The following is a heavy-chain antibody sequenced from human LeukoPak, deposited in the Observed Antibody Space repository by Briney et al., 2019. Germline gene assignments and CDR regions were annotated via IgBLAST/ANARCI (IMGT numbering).Heavy chain of an antibody. V-gene: IGHV1-2*02. CDR1: GYAVSAYY. Sequence: SGKVSCKASGYAVSAYYMHWVRQAPGRGLGWMGWLNPQTGNTHFAHKLQGRVPFTRDTSISTAYMAMSRLRSDDAAVFYCERGSRYHDWLSPLDSWGQGTLVTVSS. J-gene: IGHJ4*02. CDR2: LNPQTGNT. CDR3: ERGSRYHDWLSPLDS. D-gene: IGHD3-9*01.